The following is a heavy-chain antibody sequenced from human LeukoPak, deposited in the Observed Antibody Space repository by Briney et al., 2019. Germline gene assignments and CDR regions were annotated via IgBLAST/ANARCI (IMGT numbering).Heavy chain of an antibody. CDR2: IYTSGST. J-gene: IGHJ4*02. CDR3: ASQVAHRGFDY. D-gene: IGHD5-12*01. CDR1: GGSISSYY. V-gene: IGHV4-4*07. Sequence: SSETLSLTCTVSGGSISSYYWSWIRQPAGKGLEWIGRIYTSGSTNYNPSLKGRVTMSVDTSKNQFSLKLSSVTAADTAVYYCASQVAHRGFDYWGQGTLVTASS.